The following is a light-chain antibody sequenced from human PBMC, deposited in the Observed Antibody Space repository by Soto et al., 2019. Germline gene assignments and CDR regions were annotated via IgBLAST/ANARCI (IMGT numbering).Light chain of an antibody. CDR2: DTS. Sequence: LTHSPAPMSLSPGARATLSCRASQGVSSYLAWYQQKPGQAPRLRIYDTSNRATGIPARFSGSGPGTDFTLTISSLEPEDFAVYYCQHRSNWQVTFGQGTRLEI. CDR3: QHRSNWQVT. CDR1: QGVSSY. V-gene: IGKV3D-11*01. J-gene: IGKJ5*01.